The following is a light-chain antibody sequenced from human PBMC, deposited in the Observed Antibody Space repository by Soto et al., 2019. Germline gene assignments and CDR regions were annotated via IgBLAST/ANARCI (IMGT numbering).Light chain of an antibody. CDR3: GTWDSSLSAYV. V-gene: IGLV1-51*01. CDR1: SSNIGNNY. Sequence: QSVLTQPPSVSAAPGQTVTISCSGSSSNIGNNYVSWYQQLPGTAPKLLIYDNNKRPSGIPDRFSGSKSGTSATLGITGLQTGDEADYYCGTWDSSLSAYVFGTGTKLTV. CDR2: DNN. J-gene: IGLJ1*01.